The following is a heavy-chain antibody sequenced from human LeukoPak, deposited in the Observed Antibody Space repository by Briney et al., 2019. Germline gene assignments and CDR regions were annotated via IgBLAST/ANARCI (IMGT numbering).Heavy chain of an antibody. V-gene: IGHV4-34*01. CDR1: GGSFSGYY. Sequence: SETLSLTCAVYGGSFSGYYWSWIRQPPGKGLEWIGEINHSGSTNYNPSLKSRVTISVDTSKNQFSLKLSSVTAADTALYFCAKDLGSNPGYWGQGTLVIVSS. D-gene: IGHD2-2*01. CDR2: INHSGST. J-gene: IGHJ4*02. CDR3: AKDLGSNPGY.